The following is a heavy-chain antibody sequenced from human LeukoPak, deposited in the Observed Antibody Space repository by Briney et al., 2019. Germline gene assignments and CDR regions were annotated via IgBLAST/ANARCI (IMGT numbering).Heavy chain of an antibody. J-gene: IGHJ4*02. D-gene: IGHD6-19*01. V-gene: IGHV4-39*01. CDR1: GGSISSSSYY. CDR2: IYYSGST. Sequence: SETLSLTCTVSGGSISSSSYYWGWIRQPPGKGLEWIGSIYYSGSTYYNPSLKSRVTISVDTSKNQFSLKLSSVTAADTAVYYCARRERDYSSGWYDYWGQGTLVTVSS. CDR3: ARRERDYSSGWYDY.